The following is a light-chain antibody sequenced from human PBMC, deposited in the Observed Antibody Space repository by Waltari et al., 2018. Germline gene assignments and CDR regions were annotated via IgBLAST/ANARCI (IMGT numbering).Light chain of an antibody. CDR3: QQYGSLYT. Sequence: EIVLTQSPGTLSLSPGERATLSCRASQSVSSNYLAWYQQKPGQAPRLLIYDASSRATGIPDRFSGSGSGTDFTLTISRLEPEDFAVYFCQQYGSLYTFGPGTKVHIK. J-gene: IGKJ3*01. CDR1: QSVSSNY. CDR2: DAS. V-gene: IGKV3-20*01.